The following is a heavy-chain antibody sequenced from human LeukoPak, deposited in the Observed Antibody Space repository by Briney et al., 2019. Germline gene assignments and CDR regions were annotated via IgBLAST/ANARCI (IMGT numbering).Heavy chain of an antibody. CDR3: ARHYPYGSGSYSPFYFDY. Sequence: SESLSLTCTVSGDSVSSYYWSWTRQPPGKGLEWVGYIYYSGSTNYNPSLKSRVTISVDTSKNQFSLKLSPVTAADTGVYYCARHYPYGSGSYSPFYFDYWGQGTLVTVSS. D-gene: IGHD3-10*01. J-gene: IGHJ4*02. CDR2: IYYSGST. CDR1: GDSVSSYY. V-gene: IGHV4-59*08.